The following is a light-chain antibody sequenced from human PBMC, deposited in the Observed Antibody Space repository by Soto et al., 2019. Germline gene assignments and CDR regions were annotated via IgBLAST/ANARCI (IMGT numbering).Light chain of an antibody. CDR1: NIGGKS. CDR3: QVWDSYTDHVV. Sequence: SYELTQPPSVSVAPGQTARITCGGNNIGGKSVHWYHQKPGQAPVLVVHDDNDRPSGIPERFSGSNSGNTATLTISRVEAGDEADYYCQVWDSYTDHVVFGGGTQLTVL. J-gene: IGLJ2*01. CDR2: DDN. V-gene: IGLV3-21*02.